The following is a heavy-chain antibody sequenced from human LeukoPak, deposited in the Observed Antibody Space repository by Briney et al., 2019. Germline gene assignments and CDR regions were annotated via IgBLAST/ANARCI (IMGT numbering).Heavy chain of an antibody. V-gene: IGHV1-2*02. D-gene: IGHD3-10*01. Sequence: ASVKVSCKASGYTFTGYYMHWVRQAPGQGLEWMGWINPNSGGTSYARKFQGRVTMTRDTSISTAYMELSRLRSDDTAVYYCAREMSLTMVRGEDYYYYYMDVWGKGTTVTVSS. CDR2: INPNSGGT. CDR1: GYTFTGYY. CDR3: AREMSLTMVRGEDYYYYYMDV. J-gene: IGHJ6*03.